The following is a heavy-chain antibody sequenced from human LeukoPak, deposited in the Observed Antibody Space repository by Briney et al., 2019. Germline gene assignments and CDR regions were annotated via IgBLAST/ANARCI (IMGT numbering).Heavy chain of an antibody. CDR1: GFTFSSYS. CDR3: ARDLRHIVVVPAAIRGSRHAFDI. V-gene: IGHV3-21*01. CDR2: ISSSSSYI. J-gene: IGHJ3*02. D-gene: IGHD2-2*02. Sequence: GGSLRLSCAASGFTFSSYSMNLVRQAPGKGLEWVSSISSSSSYIYYAHSVKGRFTISRDNAKNSLYLQMNSLRAEDTAVYYCARDLRHIVVVPAAIRGSRHAFDIWGQGTMVTVSS.